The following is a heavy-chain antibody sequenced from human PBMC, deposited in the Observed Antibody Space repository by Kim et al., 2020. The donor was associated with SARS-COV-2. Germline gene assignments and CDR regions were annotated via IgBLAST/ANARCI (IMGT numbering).Heavy chain of an antibody. Sequence: SETLSLTCTVSGGSISSYYWSWIRQPPGKGLEWIGYIYYSGSTNYNPSLKSRVTISVDTSKNQFSLKLSSVTAADTAVYYCASQSSGYSYGFAFDIWGQGTMVTVSS. D-gene: IGHD5-18*01. CDR1: GGSISSYY. V-gene: IGHV4-59*01. J-gene: IGHJ3*02. CDR3: ASQSSGYSYGFAFDI. CDR2: IYYSGST.